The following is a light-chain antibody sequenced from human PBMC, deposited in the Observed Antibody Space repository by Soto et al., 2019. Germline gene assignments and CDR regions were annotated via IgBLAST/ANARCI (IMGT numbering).Light chain of an antibody. J-gene: IGLJ1*01. CDR1: SSDIGGYNS. CDR3: SSYTDRKNLV. CDR2: DVT. Sequence: QSVLTQSPSASGSPGQSVTISCTGTSSDIGGYNSVSWYQQHSGKAPKVMIYDVTKRPSGVPDRFSGSKSGNTASLTVSALQAEDEADYYCSSYTDRKNLVFGTGTKVTVL. V-gene: IGLV2-8*01.